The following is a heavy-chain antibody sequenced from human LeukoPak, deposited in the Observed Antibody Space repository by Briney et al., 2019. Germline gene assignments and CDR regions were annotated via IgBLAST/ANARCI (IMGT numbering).Heavy chain of an antibody. CDR2: INPNSGAT. V-gene: IGHV1-2*02. J-gene: IGHJ5*02. D-gene: IGHD2-15*01. Sequence: GASVKVSCKASGYIFNGYYIHWVRQAPGQGLEWMGWINPNSGATNYAQSFQGRVTMTRDTSSSTAYMELSRLRSDDTAVYYCARGRDSSNWFDPWGQGTLVTVSS. CDR1: GYIFNGYY. CDR3: ARGRDSSNWFDP.